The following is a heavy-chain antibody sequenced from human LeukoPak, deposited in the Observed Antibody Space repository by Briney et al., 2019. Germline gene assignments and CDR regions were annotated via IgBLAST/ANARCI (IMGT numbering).Heavy chain of an antibody. J-gene: IGHJ6*03. Sequence: ASVKVSCKASGYTFTSYGISWVRQAPGQGLEWMGWISAYNGNTNYAQKLQGRVTMTTDTSTSTAYMELRSLRSDDTAVYYCARDGVGYYYYYYMDVWGKGTTVTVSS. CDR3: ARDGVGYYYYYYMDV. D-gene: IGHD2-8*01. CDR1: GYTFTSYG. V-gene: IGHV1-18*01. CDR2: ISAYNGNT.